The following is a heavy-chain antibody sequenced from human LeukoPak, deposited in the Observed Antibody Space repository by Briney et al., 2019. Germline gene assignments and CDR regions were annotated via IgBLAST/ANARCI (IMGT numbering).Heavy chain of an antibody. D-gene: IGHD2-15*01. Sequence: ASVKVSCKASGYTFTNYEISWVRQAPGQGLEWMGWINPHNGNTNYAQRLQGRVTMTTDTSTSTAYMELRSLRSDDTAVYYCARDRTVAATEQLFDCWGQGTLVAVSS. CDR1: GYTFTNYE. J-gene: IGHJ4*02. V-gene: IGHV1-18*04. CDR2: INPHNGNT. CDR3: ARDRTVAATEQLFDC.